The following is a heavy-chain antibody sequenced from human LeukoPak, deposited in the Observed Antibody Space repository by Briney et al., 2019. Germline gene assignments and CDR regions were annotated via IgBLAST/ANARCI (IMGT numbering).Heavy chain of an antibody. CDR3: AKAEDILTQGDY. CDR1: GFTFSSYG. V-gene: IGHV3-30*18. D-gene: IGHD3-9*01. J-gene: IGHJ4*02. CDR2: ISYDGSNK. Sequence: GGSLRLSCAASGFTFSSYGMHWVRQAPGKGLEWVAVISYDGSNKYYADSVEGRFTISRDNSKNTLYLQMNSLRAEDTAVYYCAKAEDILTQGDYWGQGTLVTVSS.